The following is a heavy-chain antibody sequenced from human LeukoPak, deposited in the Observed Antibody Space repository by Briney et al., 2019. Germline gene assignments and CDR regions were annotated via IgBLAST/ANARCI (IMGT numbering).Heavy chain of an antibody. V-gene: IGHV1-58*01. J-gene: IGHJ4*02. D-gene: IGHD6-13*01. Sequence: SVKVSCKASGFTFTSSAVQWVRQARGQRLEWIGWIVVGSGNTNYAQKFQERVTITRDMSTSTAYMELSSLRSDDSAVYYCARGGGEGSSWYATVDYWGQGTLVTVSS. CDR3: ARGGGEGSSWYATVDY. CDR2: IVVGSGNT. CDR1: GFTFTSSA.